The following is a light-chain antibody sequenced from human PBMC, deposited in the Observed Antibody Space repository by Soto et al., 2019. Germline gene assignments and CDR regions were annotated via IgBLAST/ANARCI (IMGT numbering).Light chain of an antibody. CDR1: SSDVGSYNL. CDR2: EGS. CDR3: CSYTSSSTLYV. V-gene: IGLV2-14*02. Sequence: QSALTQPASVSGSPGLSITISCTGTSSDVGSYNLVSWYQHHPGKTPKLMIYEGSRRPSGVSNRFSASKSGNTASLTISGLQAEDEAEYYCCSYTSSSTLYVFGTGTKVTVL. J-gene: IGLJ1*01.